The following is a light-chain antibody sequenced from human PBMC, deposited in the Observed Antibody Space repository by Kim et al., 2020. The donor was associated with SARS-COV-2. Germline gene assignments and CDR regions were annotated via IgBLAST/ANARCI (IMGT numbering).Light chain of an antibody. V-gene: IGKV3-11*01. CDR2: DAS. CDR3: QQRSKWRT. Sequence: QQAPPSCGANWRVRAFSARYRQQPGPAPWSLIYDASSRATGVPAWFSGSGFGTDFSLTISSLEPEDFAVYYCQQRSKWRTFGGGTKL. CDR1: WRVRAF. J-gene: IGKJ4*01.